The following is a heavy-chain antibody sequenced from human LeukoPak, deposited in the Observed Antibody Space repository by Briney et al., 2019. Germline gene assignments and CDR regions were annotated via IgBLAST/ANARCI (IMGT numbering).Heavy chain of an antibody. J-gene: IGHJ4*02. Sequence: PGGSLRLSCAASGFTFSSYWMSWVRQPPGKGLEWIGSIYYSGSTYYNPSLKSRVTISVDTSKNQLSLKLSSVTAADTAVYYCARHHCSSTSCPFDYWGQGTLVTVSS. CDR2: IYYSGST. V-gene: IGHV4-39*01. D-gene: IGHD2-2*01. CDR1: GFTFSSYW. CDR3: ARHHCSSTSCPFDY.